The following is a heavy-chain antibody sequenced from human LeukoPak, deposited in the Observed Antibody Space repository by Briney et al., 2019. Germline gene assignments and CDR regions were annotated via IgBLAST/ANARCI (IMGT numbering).Heavy chain of an antibody. CDR3: ARDPYDLGWFDP. CDR2: IYYSGST. D-gene: IGHD3-3*01. CDR1: GGSISSDY. V-gene: IGHV4-59*01. Sequence: SETLSLTCAVSGGSISSDYWSWIRQPPGKGLEWIGYIYYSGSTNYNPSLKSRVTISVDTSKNQFSLKLSSVTAADTAVYYCARDPYDLGWFDPWGQGTLVTVSS. J-gene: IGHJ5*02.